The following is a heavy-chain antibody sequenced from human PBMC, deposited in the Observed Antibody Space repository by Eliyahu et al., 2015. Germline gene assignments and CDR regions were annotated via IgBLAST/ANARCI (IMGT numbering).Heavy chain of an antibody. Sequence: FQLVQSGAEVKKPGASGRSPARLLVTPFPGMGSTWLRQAPGRGLEWVGWSSGYNXNANYAENXQGRVTXTTDTSTRTAYMELRSLRSDDTALYYCARDWATTLSPSGHWGQGTLVSVSS. CDR3: ARDWATTLSPSGH. D-gene: IGHD5-12*01. V-gene: IGHV1-18*01. CDR2: SSGYNXNA. CDR1: VTPFPGMG. J-gene: IGHJ4*02.